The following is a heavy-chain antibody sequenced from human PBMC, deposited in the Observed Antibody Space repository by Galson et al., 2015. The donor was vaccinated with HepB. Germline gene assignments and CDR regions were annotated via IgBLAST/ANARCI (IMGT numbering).Heavy chain of an antibody. CDR3: ARTFYFDY. CDR2: VSSDENNK. J-gene: IGHJ4*02. CDR1: GFTFSAFA. Sequence: SLRLSCAASGFTFSAFAMHWVRQTPGKGVEWVALVSSDENNKYYADSARGRFTISRDNSSDTLYLQMNSLRAEDTAVYYCARTFYFDYWGQGTLVTVSS. V-gene: IGHV3-30*04.